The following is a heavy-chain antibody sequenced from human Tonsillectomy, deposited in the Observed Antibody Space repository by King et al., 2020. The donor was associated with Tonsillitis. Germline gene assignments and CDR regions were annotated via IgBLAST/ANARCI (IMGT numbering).Heavy chain of an antibody. CDR1: GVSISSGGYY. J-gene: IGHJ6*02. CDR2: IYYSGST. CDR3: ARVRRIQLWYPSGNTYYYYGMDV. Sequence: QLQESGPGLVKPSQTLSLTCTVSGVSISSGGYYWSWIRQHPGKGLEWIGYIYYSGSTYYNPSLKSRVTISVDTSKNQFSLKLSSVTAADTAVYYCARVRRIQLWYPSGNTYYYYGMDVWGQGTTVTVSS. D-gene: IGHD5-18*01. V-gene: IGHV4-31*03.